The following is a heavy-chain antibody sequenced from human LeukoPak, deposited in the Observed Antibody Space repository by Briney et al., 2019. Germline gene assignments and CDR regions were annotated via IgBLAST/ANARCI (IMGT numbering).Heavy chain of an antibody. J-gene: IGHJ5*02. Sequence: SETLSLTCAVSGGSISSGGYSWSWIRQPPGKGLEWIGYLYHSGSTYYNPSLKSRVTISVDGSKNQFSLKLSSVTAADTAVYYCARGIQEDYYDSSGYYYSWFDPWGQGTLVTVSS. CDR2: LYHSGST. CDR3: ARGIQEDYYDSSGYYYSWFDP. V-gene: IGHV4-30-2*01. D-gene: IGHD3-22*01. CDR1: GGSISSGGYS.